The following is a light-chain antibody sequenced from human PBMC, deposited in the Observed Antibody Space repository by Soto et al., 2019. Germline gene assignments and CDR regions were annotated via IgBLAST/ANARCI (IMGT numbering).Light chain of an antibody. CDR3: SSYAGRNKGV. CDR2: EVS. V-gene: IGLV2-8*01. Sequence: QSVLTQPPSASGSPGQSVTISCTGTSSDVGGYNYVSWYQQHPGKAPKLMIYEVSKRPSGVPDRFSGSKSGNTASLTVSGLQAEDEADYYCSSYAGRNKGVFGGGTKVTVL. CDR1: SSDVGGYNY. J-gene: IGLJ2*01.